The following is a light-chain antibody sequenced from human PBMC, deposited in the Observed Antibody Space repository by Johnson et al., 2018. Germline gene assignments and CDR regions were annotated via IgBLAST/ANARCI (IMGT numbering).Light chain of an antibody. V-gene: IGLV1-51*02. CDR3: GTWDSSLSAGNV. Sequence: QSVLTQPPSVSAAPGQKVTISCSGSSSNIGNNYVSWYQQLPGTAPKLLIYENNKRPSGIPDRFSGSESGTSATLGITGLQTGDEADYYCGTWDSSLSAGNVFGTGTKVTGL. CDR2: ENN. CDR1: SSNIGNNY. J-gene: IGLJ1*01.